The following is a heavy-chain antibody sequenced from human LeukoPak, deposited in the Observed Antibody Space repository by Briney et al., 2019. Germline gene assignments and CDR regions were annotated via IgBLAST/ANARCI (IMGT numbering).Heavy chain of an antibody. J-gene: IGHJ4*02. D-gene: IGHD5-18*01. CDR2: INHSGST. CDR1: GGSFSGYY. CDR3: ARGDNYGYRY. V-gene: IGHV4-34*01. Sequence: SETLSLTCAVYGGSFSGYYWSWIRQPPGKGLEWSGEINHSGSTNYNPSLKSRVTISVDTSKNQFSLKLSSVTAADTAVYYCARGDNYGYRYWGQGTLVTVSS.